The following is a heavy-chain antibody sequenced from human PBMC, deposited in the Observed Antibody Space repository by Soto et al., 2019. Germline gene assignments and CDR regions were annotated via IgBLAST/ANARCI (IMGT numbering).Heavy chain of an antibody. CDR1: GGSISSYY. J-gene: IGHJ4*02. CDR2: IYYSGST. Sequence: SETLSLTCTVSGGSISSYYWSWIRQPPGKGLEWIGYIYYSGSTNYNPSLKSRDTISVDTSKNQISLKLNTMTAADTAVFYCARHNYGSGSTYFDYWGQGTLVTVSS. D-gene: IGHD3-10*01. CDR3: ARHNYGSGSTYFDY. V-gene: IGHV4-59*08.